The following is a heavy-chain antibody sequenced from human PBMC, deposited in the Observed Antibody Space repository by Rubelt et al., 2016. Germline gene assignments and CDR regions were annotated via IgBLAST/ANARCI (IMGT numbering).Heavy chain of an antibody. CDR1: GYTFTTYG. CDR3: ARGYCSSANCLFNWFDP. Sequence: QVQLVQSGAEVKKPGASVKVSCKASGYTFTTYGISWVRQAPGQGLEWMGWIRTYHRKTNYAQKLQGRVTMTTDTSTSTAYRELRSLRSDDTAMYFCARGYCSSANCLFNWFDPWGQGTLVTVSS. CDR2: IRTYHRKT. J-gene: IGHJ5*02. D-gene: IGHD2-2*01. V-gene: IGHV1-18*01.